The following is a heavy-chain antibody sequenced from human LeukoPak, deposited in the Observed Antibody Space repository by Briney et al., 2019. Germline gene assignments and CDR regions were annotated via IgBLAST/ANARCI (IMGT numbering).Heavy chain of an antibody. CDR1: GGTFSSYA. Sequence: SVKVSCKASGGTFSSYAISWVRQAPGQGLEWMGGIIPIFGTANYAQKFQGRVTITADESTSTAYMELSSLRSGDTAVYYCARAMVRGVIDMYYYGMDVWGQGTTVTVSS. CDR3: ARAMVRGVIDMYYYGMDV. CDR2: IIPIFGTA. D-gene: IGHD3-10*01. J-gene: IGHJ6*02. V-gene: IGHV1-69*13.